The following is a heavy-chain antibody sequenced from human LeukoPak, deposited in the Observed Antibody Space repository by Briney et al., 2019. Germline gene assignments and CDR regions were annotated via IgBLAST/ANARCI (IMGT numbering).Heavy chain of an antibody. CDR3: AKSLSGGGYYFEY. J-gene: IGHJ4*02. D-gene: IGHD3-10*01. Sequence: PGGSLRLSSAASGFTFRNYAMTWVRQAPGAGLEWVSGISDSGGSTYYADAVKGRFTISRDNSKNTLYLQMNSLRAEDTAVYYCAKSLSGGGYYFEYWGQGTLVTVSS. CDR2: ISDSGGST. V-gene: IGHV3-23*01. CDR1: GFTFRNYA.